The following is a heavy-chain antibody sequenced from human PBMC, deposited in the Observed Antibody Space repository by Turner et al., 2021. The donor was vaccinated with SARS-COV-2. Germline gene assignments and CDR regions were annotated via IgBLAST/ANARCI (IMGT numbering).Heavy chain of an antibody. Sequence: EVQLVESGGGLVQPGGSLRLSCVVSGFPFSDHYMDWVRQAPGKGLEWVGRTKNKVNGYTTEYAASVKGRFTISRDDSKNSLYLQMNSLKTEDTAVYYCARGDKITYYYYGMDVWGQGTTVTVSS. J-gene: IGHJ6*02. CDR3: ARGDKITYYYYGMDV. D-gene: IGHD2-21*02. CDR1: GFPFSDHY. V-gene: IGHV3-72*01. CDR2: TKNKVNGYTT.